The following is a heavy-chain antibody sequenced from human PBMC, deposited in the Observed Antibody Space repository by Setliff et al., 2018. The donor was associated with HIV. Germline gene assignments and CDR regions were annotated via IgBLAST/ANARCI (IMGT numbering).Heavy chain of an antibody. Sequence: SETLSLTCTVSGGSISSGSHYWSWSRQPAGKGLEWIGRLDTSGSTNYNPSRKRRVAISVDTSKNQFSVKLSSVSAADTAVYYCAREKTVDYYDSIDAFDIWGQGTMVTVSS. CDR2: LDTSGST. CDR3: AREKTVDYYDSIDAFDI. J-gene: IGHJ3*02. D-gene: IGHD3-22*01. V-gene: IGHV4-61*02. CDR1: GGSISSGSHY.